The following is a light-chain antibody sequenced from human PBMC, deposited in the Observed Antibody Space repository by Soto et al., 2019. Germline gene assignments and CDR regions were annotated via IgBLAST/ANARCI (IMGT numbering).Light chain of an antibody. CDR2: DAS. CDR1: QGIAIW. V-gene: IGKV1-5*01. CDR3: QQHRSYPVT. J-gene: IGKJ4*02. Sequence: DIQMTPSPSTLSASVAPRVPITCRASQGIAIWLSWYQQKPGKAPNLIIYDASNLKSGVPSRFSGSGSGTEFTLPISSLQPEDFASYYCQQHRSYPVTFGRGTKVDIK.